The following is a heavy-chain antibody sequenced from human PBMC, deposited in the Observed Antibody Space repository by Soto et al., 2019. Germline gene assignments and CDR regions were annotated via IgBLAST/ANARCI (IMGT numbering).Heavy chain of an antibody. V-gene: IGHV3-23*01. CDR1: GFTFNAYA. J-gene: IGHJ4*02. CDR2: IGGSGGNR. Sequence: EVQLLESGGGLVQPGGSLRLSCAASGFTFNAYAMTWVRQAPGKGLEWVSAIGGSGGNRYYADSVRGRYTISSDNSKDTVDIQMNSLRVEDTAVYYCARVASDYISSVDNWGQGIQVNVSS. CDR3: ARVASDYISSVDN. D-gene: IGHD4-4*01.